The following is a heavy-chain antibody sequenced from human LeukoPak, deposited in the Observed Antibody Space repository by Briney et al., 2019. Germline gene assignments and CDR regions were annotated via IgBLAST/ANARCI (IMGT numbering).Heavy chain of an antibody. CDR3: ARDSGVGFDP. CDR1: ETPSPSFD. J-gene: IGHJ5*02. CDR2: YNRRERDT. Sequence: PGGSLRLSCAPSETPSPSFDVTWVRQAPGKGLEWVSTYNRRERDTFYADSVKGRFTISRDNAKNSLYLQMNSLRAEDTALYHCARDSGVGFDPWGQGTLVTVSS. D-gene: IGHD3-10*01. V-gene: IGHV3-21*04.